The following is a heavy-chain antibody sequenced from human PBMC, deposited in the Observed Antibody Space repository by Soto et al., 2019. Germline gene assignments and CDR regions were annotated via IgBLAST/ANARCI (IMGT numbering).Heavy chain of an antibody. CDR1: GGSISSSNW. V-gene: IGHV4-4*02. CDR2: IYHSGRT. Sequence: QVQLQESGPGLVKPSGTLSLTCAVSGGSISSSNWWSWVRQPPGKGLEWIGEIYHSGRTHYNPSLKRRXXIXVXXSKTQCYLKLSSVTAADTAVYYCARCIAAAGPFDSWGQGTLVTVSS. D-gene: IGHD6-13*01. J-gene: IGHJ4*02. CDR3: ARCIAAAGPFDS.